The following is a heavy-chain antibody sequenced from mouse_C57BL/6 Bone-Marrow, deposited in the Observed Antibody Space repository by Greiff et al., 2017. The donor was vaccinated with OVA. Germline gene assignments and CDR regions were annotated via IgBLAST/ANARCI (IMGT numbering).Heavy chain of an antibody. CDR1: GYTFTDYE. D-gene: IGHD2-3*01. J-gene: IGHJ4*01. Sequence: QVHVKQSGAELVRPGASVTLSCKASGYTFTDYEMHWVKQTPVHGLEWIGAIDPETGGTAYNQKFKGKAILTADKSSSTAYMELRSLTSEDSAVYYGTRSLLYYYAMDYWGQGTSVTVSS. CDR2: IDPETGGT. V-gene: IGHV1-15*01. CDR3: TRSLLYYYAMDY.